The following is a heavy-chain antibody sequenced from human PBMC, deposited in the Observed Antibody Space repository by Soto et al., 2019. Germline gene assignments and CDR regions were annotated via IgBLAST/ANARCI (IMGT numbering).Heavy chain of an antibody. V-gene: IGHV3-21*01. Sequence: PGGSLRLSCAASGFTFSSYSMNWVRQAPGKGLEWVSSISSSSSYIYYADSVKGRFTIPRDNAKNSLYLQMNSLRAEDTAVYYCARDSPDILTGYYNPLWYYYGMDVWGQGTTVTVSS. D-gene: IGHD3-9*01. CDR1: GFTFSSYS. J-gene: IGHJ6*02. CDR3: ARDSPDILTGYYNPLWYYYGMDV. CDR2: ISSSSSYI.